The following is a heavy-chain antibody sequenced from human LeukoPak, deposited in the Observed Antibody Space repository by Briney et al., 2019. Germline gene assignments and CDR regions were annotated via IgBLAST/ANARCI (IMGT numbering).Heavy chain of an antibody. V-gene: IGHV6-1*01. CDR1: GDSVSSKSAT. J-gene: IGHJ3*02. CDR2: TYYTSKWYN. D-gene: IGHD1-26*01. CDR3: ARVSSPWSPRDAFDI. Sequence: SQTLSLTCAISGDSVSSKSATWNWIRQSPSRGLEWLGRTYYTSKWYNDYEVSVKSRITINPETSKNQFSLQLNSVTPEDTAVYYCARVSSPWSPRDAFDIWGQGTMVTVSS.